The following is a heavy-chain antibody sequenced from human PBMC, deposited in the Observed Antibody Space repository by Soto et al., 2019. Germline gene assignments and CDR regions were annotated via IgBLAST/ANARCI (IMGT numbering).Heavy chain of an antibody. J-gene: IGHJ4*02. CDR1: ESIFRGYG. CDR3: ARDGVGVTTFWGFLDY. CDR2: IRFDGSNI. D-gene: IGHD3-10*02. Sequence: VQMVESGGGVVQPGGSLRLSCAVSESIFRGYGMHWVRQAPGKGLEWVAIIRFDGSNIHYADYVMGRFTISRDNSKNMLYLEMNNLRVEDTAVYYCARDGVGVTTFWGFLDYWGQGTLVTVSA. V-gene: IGHV3-33*01.